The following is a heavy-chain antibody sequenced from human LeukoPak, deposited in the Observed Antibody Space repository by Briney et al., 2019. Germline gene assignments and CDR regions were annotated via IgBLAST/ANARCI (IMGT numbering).Heavy chain of an antibody. D-gene: IGHD2-2*01. CDR1: GFTFSTYA. CDR2: LSGSGGST. CDR3: AKDRPDCSSTSCYGCFRTVADY. J-gene: IGHJ4*02. Sequence: GGSLRLSCAASGFTFSTYAMSWVRQAPGKGLEWVSALSGSGGSTFYADSVKGRFTISRDNSKNTLYLQMNSLRAEDTALYYCAKDRPDCSSTSCYGCFRTVADYWGQGTLVTVSS. V-gene: IGHV3-23*01.